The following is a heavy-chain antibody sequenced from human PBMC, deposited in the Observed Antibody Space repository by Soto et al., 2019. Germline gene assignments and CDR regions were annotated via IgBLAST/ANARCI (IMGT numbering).Heavy chain of an antibody. V-gene: IGHV3-48*02. Sequence: GGSLRLSCTSSGLTFSSYSMNWVRQAPGKGLEWVSYISSSSSTIYYADSVKGRFTISRDNAKNSLYLQMNSLRDEDTAVYYCARDNLPANYYYYGMDVWGQGTTVTVSS. CDR1: GLTFSSYS. CDR3: ARDNLPANYYYYGMDV. CDR2: ISSSSSTI. J-gene: IGHJ6*02.